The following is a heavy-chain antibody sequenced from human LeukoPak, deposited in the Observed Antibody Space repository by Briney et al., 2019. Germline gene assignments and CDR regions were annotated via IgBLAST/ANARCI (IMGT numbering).Heavy chain of an antibody. CDR2: IHSGGTT. CDR1: GFTVSNNY. V-gene: IGHV3-53*01. D-gene: IGHD5-12*01. CDR3: ARDSDSGYGPFAS. Sequence: GGSLRLSCAASGFTVSNNYMSWVRQAPGKELEWVSVIHSGGTTNYADSVQGRFTISRDNSKTTVYLHMNSLRAEDTAVYYCARDSDSGYGPFASWGQGTLVTVSS. J-gene: IGHJ4*02.